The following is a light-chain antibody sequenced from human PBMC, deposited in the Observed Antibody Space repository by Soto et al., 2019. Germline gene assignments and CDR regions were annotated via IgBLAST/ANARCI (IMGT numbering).Light chain of an antibody. Sequence: IQINQSPFFLFASVGDRVTITCRASQTISSWLAWYQQKPGKAPKLLIYDASSLESGVPSRFSGSGSGTDFALTITSLQAEDFATYYCQQLRMYPSTFGGGTKVDIK. CDR3: QQLRMYPST. CDR2: DAS. J-gene: IGKJ4*01. V-gene: IGKV1-5*01. CDR1: QTISSW.